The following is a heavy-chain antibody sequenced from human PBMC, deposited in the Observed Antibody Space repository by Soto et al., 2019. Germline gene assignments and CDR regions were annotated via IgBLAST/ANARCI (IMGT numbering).Heavy chain of an antibody. J-gene: IGHJ5*01. CDR1: GGSFSGYY. V-gene: IGHV4-34*01. CDR2: INHSGST. Sequence: PSETLSLTCAVYGGSFSGYYWSWIRQPPGKGLEWIGEINHSGSTNYNPSLKSRVTISVDTSKNQFSLTVSSVTAADTAVYFCASHTGCSSTSCYNWFDSWGQGILVTVS. CDR3: ASHTGCSSTSCYNWFDS. D-gene: IGHD2-2*01.